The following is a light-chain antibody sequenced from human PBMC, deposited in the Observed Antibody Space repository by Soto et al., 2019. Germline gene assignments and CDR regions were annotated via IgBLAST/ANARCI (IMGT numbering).Light chain of an antibody. CDR2: DVN. J-gene: IGLJ1*01. Sequence: QSVLTQPASVSGSPGQSIAISCTGTSSDVGGYNYVSWYQQHPGKAPKLMIYDVNKRPSGVPDRFSGSKSGNTASLTISGLQAEDEADYYCCSYAGSYTLVFGTGTKVTVL. CDR3: CSYAGSYTLV. V-gene: IGLV2-11*01. CDR1: SSDVGGYNY.